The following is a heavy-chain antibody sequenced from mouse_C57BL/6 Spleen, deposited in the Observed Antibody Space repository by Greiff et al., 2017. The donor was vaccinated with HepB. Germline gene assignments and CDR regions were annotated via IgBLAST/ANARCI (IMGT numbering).Heavy chain of an antibody. CDR1: GYSITSGYY. D-gene: IGHD1-1*01. Sequence: VQLKESGPGLVKPSQSLSLTCSVTGYSITSGYYWNWIRQFPGNKLEWMGYISYDGSNNYNPSLKNRISITRDTSKNQFFLKLNSVTTEDTATYYCARDYYGSRGYWGQGTTLTVSS. CDR3: ARDYYGSRGY. CDR2: ISYDGSN. J-gene: IGHJ2*01. V-gene: IGHV3-6*01.